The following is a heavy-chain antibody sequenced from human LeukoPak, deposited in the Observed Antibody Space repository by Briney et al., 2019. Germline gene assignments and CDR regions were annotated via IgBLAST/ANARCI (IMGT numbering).Heavy chain of an antibody. Sequence: SGPTLLNATPTVTLTCTFCGFCFSTSGVGVGWIRQPPGKALEWLALIYWNDDKRYSPSLKSRLTITKDISKNQVILTMTNMDPVDTATYYCAHYPAEDCGDYYFDYWGQGTLVTVSS. J-gene: IGHJ4*02. V-gene: IGHV2-5*01. CDR1: GFCFSTSGVG. CDR3: AHYPAEDCGDYYFDY. D-gene: IGHD2-21*02. CDR2: IYWNDDK.